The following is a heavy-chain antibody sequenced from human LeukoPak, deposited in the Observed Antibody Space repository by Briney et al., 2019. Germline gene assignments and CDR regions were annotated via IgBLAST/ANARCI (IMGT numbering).Heavy chain of an antibody. CDR2: INPNSGVT. J-gene: IGHJ4*02. V-gene: IGHV1-2*02. Sequence: GASVKVSCKASGYTFTGYYMHWVRQAPGQGLEWMGWINPNSGVTNYAQKFQGRVTMTRDTSISTAYMELSRLGSDDTAVYYCARGVPPSYSSAWYVNYWGQGALVTVSS. D-gene: IGHD6-19*01. CDR1: GYTFTGYY. CDR3: ARGVPPSYSSAWYVNY.